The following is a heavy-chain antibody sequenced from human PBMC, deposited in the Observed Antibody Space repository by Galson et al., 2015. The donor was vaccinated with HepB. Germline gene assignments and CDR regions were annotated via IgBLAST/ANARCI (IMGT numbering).Heavy chain of an antibody. J-gene: IGHJ4*02. V-gene: IGHV4-34*01. CDR1: GGSFSGYY. Sequence: ETLSLTCAVYGGSFSGYYWSWVRQPPGKGLEWIGEINHSGSTSFSPSLKRRVTVSVDTSKKQFSLKLTSLTAADSAVYYCARASYSDYDKSFDYWGRGILVTVSS. CDR2: INHSGST. D-gene: IGHD5-12*01. CDR3: ARASYSDYDKSFDY.